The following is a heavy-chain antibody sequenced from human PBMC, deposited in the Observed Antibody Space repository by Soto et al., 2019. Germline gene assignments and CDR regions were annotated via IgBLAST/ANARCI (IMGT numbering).Heavy chain of an antibody. D-gene: IGHD3-10*01. CDR1: GFTFSNYT. CDR2: ISYDEIDK. CDR3: AGRSGSSDY. V-gene: IGHV3-30*04. J-gene: IGHJ4*02. Sequence: PGGSLRLSCAASGFTFSNYTMHWVHQAPGKGLEWVALISYDEIDKYYADAVKGRFTISRDNSKNTLYLQMDSLRAEDTAVYYCAGRSGSSDYWGQGTLVTVSS.